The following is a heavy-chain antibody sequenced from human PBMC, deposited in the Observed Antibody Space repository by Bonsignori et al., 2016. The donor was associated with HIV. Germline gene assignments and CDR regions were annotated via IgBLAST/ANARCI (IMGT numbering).Heavy chain of an antibody. CDR2: ISSSSSYI. CDR3: ARPYSGYDLGTGYYYYMDV. D-gene: IGHD5-12*01. Sequence: GGSLRLSCAASGFTFSSYSMNWVRQAPGKGLEWVSSISSSSSYIYYADSVKGRFTISRDNAKNSLYLQMNSLRAEDTAVYYCARPYSGYDLGTGYYYYMDVWGKGTTVTVSS. V-gene: IGHV3-21*01. CDR1: GFTFSSYS. J-gene: IGHJ6*03.